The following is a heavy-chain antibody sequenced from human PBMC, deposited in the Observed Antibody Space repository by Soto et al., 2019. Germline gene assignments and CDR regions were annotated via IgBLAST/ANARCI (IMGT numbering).Heavy chain of an antibody. CDR2: IHHRGNT. Sequence: QVQLQQWGAGLLKPSETLSLTCAVYGGSFSDFHWSWIRQPPGKGLEWIGEIHHRGNTNYNPSLRSRVTMSVDTSQSQCSLKMTSVTAADTAVYYCARTHYSMDVWDKGTTVTVSS. CDR1: GGSFSDFH. CDR3: ARTHYSMDV. V-gene: IGHV4-34*01. J-gene: IGHJ6*03.